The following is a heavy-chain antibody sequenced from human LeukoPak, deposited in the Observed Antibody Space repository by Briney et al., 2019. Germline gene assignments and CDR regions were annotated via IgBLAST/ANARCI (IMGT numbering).Heavy chain of an antibody. D-gene: IGHD3-22*01. CDR2: ISGYNGHT. J-gene: IGHJ3*02. Sequence: ASVKVSCKASGYTFTNYGITWVRQAPGQGLEWMGWISGYNGHTNYAQKLQGRVTITTDTSTSTAYMELWSLRSDDTAMYYCARMMTPRLYYDSSGYYYGAFDIWGQGTMVTVSS. CDR3: ARMMTPRLYYDSSGYYYGAFDI. V-gene: IGHV1-18*01. CDR1: GYTFTNYG.